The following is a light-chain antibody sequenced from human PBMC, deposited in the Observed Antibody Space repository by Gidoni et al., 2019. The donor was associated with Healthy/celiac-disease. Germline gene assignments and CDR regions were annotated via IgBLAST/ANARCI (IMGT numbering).Light chain of an antibody. CDR3: QQYNSYSPTT. CDR2: KAS. V-gene: IGKV1-5*03. Sequence: DIQMTQSPSPLSASVGDRVTITCRASQSISSWLAWYQQKPGKAPKLLIYKASSLESGVPSRFSGSGSGTEFTLTISSLQPDDFATYYCQQYNSYSPTTFGQXTKVEIK. CDR1: QSISSW. J-gene: IGKJ1*01.